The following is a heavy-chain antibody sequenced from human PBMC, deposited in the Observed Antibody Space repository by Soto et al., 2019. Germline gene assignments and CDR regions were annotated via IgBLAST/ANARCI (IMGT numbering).Heavy chain of an antibody. Sequence: PGASLRLSCVASGFTCSDYYMTWIRQAPGKGLERVSYISSNGVSMYYGDSVKGRFTISRDDAENSLHLQMNSLRAEDTAVYYCARLASLGHPYYFGMDVWGQGTTVTVSS. J-gene: IGHJ6*02. CDR3: ARLASLGHPYYFGMDV. CDR2: ISSNGVSM. V-gene: IGHV3-11*01. CDR1: GFTCSDYY.